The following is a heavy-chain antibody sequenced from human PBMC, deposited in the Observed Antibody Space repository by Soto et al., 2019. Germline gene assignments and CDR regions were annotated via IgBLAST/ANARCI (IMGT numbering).Heavy chain of an antibody. Sequence: QVQLQQWGAGLLKPSETLSLTCAVYGGSFSGYYWSWIRQPPGKGLAWIGEINHSGSTNYNPSLKSRVTKSVDTSKNQLSLKLRSVTAADTAVYYCARGHGDSSGYSPFFDYWGQGTLVTVSS. D-gene: IGHD3-22*01. CDR3: ARGHGDSSGYSPFFDY. J-gene: IGHJ4*02. CDR1: GGSFSGYY. CDR2: INHSGST. V-gene: IGHV4-34*01.